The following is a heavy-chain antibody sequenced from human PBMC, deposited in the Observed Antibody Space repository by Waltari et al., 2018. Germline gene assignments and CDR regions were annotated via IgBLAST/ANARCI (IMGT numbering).Heavy chain of an antibody. Sequence: QVQVVESGGGVVQPGRSLRLSCEASGFTFSTYGIHWVRQAPGKGLEWVALISYDGGKKQYGDAVKGRFTISRDNSKNTVYLEMNSLRPEDTALYYCAKDELELCSSSSCFLIDKWGQGTLVTVSS. V-gene: IGHV3-30*18. D-gene: IGHD2-2*01. CDR3: AKDELELCSSSSCFLIDK. CDR2: ISYDGGKK. CDR1: GFTFSTYG. J-gene: IGHJ4*02.